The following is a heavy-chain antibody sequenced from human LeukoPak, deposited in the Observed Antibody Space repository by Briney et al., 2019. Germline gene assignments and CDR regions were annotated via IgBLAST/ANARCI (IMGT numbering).Heavy chain of an antibody. D-gene: IGHD6-13*01. CDR3: ARDYSSSWYTLRYYYYGMDV. V-gene: IGHV1-8*01. J-gene: IGHJ6*02. CDR1: GYTFTSYD. Sequence: ASVTVSCKASGYTFTSYDINWVRQATGQGLEWMGWMNPNSGNTGYAQKFQGRVTMTRNTSISTAYMELSSLRSEDTAVYYCARDYSSSWYTLRYYYYGMDVWGQGTTVTVSS. CDR2: MNPNSGNT.